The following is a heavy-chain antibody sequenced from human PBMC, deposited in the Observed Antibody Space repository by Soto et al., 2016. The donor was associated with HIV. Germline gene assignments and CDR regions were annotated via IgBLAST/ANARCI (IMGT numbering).Heavy chain of an antibody. CDR2: VVPLFNSA. CDR3: ARVATQYQGIQLSLGGLDI. CDR1: GGTFSRSP. V-gene: IGHV1-69*13. Sequence: QVQLVQSEAEVKKPGSSVKVSCKASGGTFSRSPIVWVRQAPGQGLEWMGGVVPLFNSANYAQKFQGRVTITADESSSTAYMEVSSLRFEDTAVYFCARVATQYQGIQLSLGGLDIWGQGTTVTVSS. D-gene: IGHD5-18*01. J-gene: IGHJ6*02.